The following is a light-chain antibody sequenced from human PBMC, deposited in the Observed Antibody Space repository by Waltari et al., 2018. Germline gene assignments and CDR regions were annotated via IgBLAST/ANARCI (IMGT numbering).Light chain of an antibody. CDR3: QHYSSIPPGLT. V-gene: IGKV1-33*01. CDR1: QDISNS. Sequence: DIQMTQSPPSLSAAVGNRVTLTCQASQDISNSLNWYQQKPGTAPKLLIYDASNLETGVPSRFSGSGSGTNFIFTISSLQPEDFATYYCQHYSSIPPGLTFGGGTRVEMK. J-gene: IGKJ4*01. CDR2: DAS.